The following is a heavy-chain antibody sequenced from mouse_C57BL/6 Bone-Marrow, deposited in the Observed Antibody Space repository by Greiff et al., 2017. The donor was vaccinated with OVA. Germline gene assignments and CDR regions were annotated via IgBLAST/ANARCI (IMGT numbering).Heavy chain of an antibody. CDR3: AREDGYDVAY. Sequence: QVQLQQSGAELVRPGASVKLSCKASGYTFTDYYINWVKQRPGQGLEWIARIYPGSGNTYYNEKFKGKATLTAEKSSSTAYMQLSSLTSEDSAVYFCAREDGYDVAYWGQGTLVTVSA. CDR1: GYTFTDYY. J-gene: IGHJ3*01. CDR2: IYPGSGNT. D-gene: IGHD2-2*01. V-gene: IGHV1-76*01.